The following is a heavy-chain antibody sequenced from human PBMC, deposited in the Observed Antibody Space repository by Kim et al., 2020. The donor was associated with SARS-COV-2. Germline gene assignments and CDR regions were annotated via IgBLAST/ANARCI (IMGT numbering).Heavy chain of an antibody. CDR3: ARATPRITMVRGVIYFDY. J-gene: IGHJ4*02. D-gene: IGHD3-10*01. Sequence: GGSLRLSCAASGFTFSDYYMSWIRQAPGKGLEWVSYISSSGSTIYYADSVKGRFTISRDNAKNSLYLQMNSLRAEDTAVYYCARATPRITMVRGVIYFDYWGQGTLVTVSS. CDR2: ISSSGSTI. CDR1: GFTFSDYY. V-gene: IGHV3-11*01.